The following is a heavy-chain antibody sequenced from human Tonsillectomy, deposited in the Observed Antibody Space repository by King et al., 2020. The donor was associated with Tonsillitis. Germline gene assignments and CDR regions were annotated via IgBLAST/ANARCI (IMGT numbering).Heavy chain of an antibody. Sequence: VQLVESGGGLVQPGGSLRLSCAASGFIFSRHWMTWVRQAPGKGLEWVANIKQEGTEKHYVDSVEGRFTISRDNAKNSVYLQMNSLRAEDTAVYYWARDLIRSHAFDVWGQGTMVSVSS. J-gene: IGHJ3*01. D-gene: IGHD3-3*01. CDR3: ARDLIRSHAFDV. CDR1: GFIFSRHW. V-gene: IGHV3-7*01. CDR2: IKQEGTEK.